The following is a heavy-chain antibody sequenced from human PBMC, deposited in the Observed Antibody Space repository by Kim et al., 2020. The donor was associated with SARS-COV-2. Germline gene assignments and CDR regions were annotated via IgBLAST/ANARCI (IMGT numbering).Heavy chain of an antibody. V-gene: IGHV3-11*01. Sequence: GGSLRLSCAASGFTFSDYYMSWIRQAPGKGPEWLAYISTTGGTVYYSDSLGGRITISRDNAENSLFLQIDSLTNEDTAVYFCARDREPAGMFLDGFDIWGQGTMVPVSS. CDR3: ARDREPAGMFLDGFDI. CDR2: ISTTGGTV. D-gene: IGHD2-2*01. J-gene: IGHJ3*02. CDR1: GFTFSDYY.